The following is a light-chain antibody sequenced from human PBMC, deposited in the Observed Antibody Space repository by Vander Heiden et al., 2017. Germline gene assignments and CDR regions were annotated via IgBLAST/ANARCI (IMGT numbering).Light chain of an antibody. CDR3: QQPYTLPLT. J-gene: IGKJ2*01. Sequence: EIEVTQSPATVSVSVGDRASISCRASQSLNNRLVWYQQKPGKAPKLLIYAASNLSTGIPPRFSVSGSGTDFTLTISSLQPEDFAIYYCQQPYTLPLTFGQGTKVAIK. CDR2: AAS. V-gene: IGKV1-12*01. CDR1: QSLNNR.